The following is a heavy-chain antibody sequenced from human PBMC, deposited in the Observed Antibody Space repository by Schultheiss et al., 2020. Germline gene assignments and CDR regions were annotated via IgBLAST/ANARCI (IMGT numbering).Heavy chain of an antibody. Sequence: GGSLRLSCAVSGLIFENYWMSWVRQLPGKGLEWVANIKGDGSEKYYADSVKGRFIISRDNDRNSLFLQLNYLRHDDTAVYHCATYGGKVAAIDLWGQGTLVTVSS. D-gene: IGHD1-26*01. J-gene: IGHJ5*02. V-gene: IGHV3-7*01. CDR3: ATYGGKVAAIDL. CDR2: IKGDGSEK. CDR1: GLIFENYW.